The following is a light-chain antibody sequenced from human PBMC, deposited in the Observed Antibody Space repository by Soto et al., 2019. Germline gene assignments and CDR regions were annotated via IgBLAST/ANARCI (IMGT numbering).Light chain of an antibody. CDR1: NSDVGGYSY. CDR2: EVS. J-gene: IGLJ3*02. V-gene: IGLV2-14*01. CDR3: SSFTRSNTWV. Sequence: QSALTQPASVSGSPGHSITISCTGTNSDVGGYSYVSWFQQHPGKAPKLIIYEVSNRPPGVSIRFSGSKSGNTASLTVSGLQAEDEADYYCSSFTRSNTWVIGGGTKVTVL.